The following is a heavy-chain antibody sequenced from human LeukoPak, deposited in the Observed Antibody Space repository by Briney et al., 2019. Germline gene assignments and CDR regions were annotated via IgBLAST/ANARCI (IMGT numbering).Heavy chain of an antibody. Sequence: VSVKVSCKASGYTFTYYYIHWVRQAPGQGLELMGWINPDSGDTKYVQKFQGRVTMTRDTSISTAYIDLSSLRSDDTAVYYCARDPYGDNHLDYWGQGTLVTVSS. D-gene: IGHD4-17*01. CDR1: GYTFTYYY. CDR3: ARDPYGDNHLDY. V-gene: IGHV1-2*02. CDR2: INPDSGDT. J-gene: IGHJ4*02.